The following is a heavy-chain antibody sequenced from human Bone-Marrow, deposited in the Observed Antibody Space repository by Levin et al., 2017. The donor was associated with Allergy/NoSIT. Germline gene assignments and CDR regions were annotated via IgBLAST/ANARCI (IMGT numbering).Heavy chain of an antibody. CDR3: ARAGDTHFGVPSGWFDP. CDR2: INPRTGGT. V-gene: IGHV1-2*02. D-gene: IGHD3-3*01. CDR1: GYTLTGDY. J-gene: IGHJ5*02. Sequence: ASVKVSCKASGYTLTGDYIHWVRQAPGQGLEWMGWINPRTGGTDYTQKFEGRVTMTRDTSISTAHMELNRLTSDDTAVYYCARAGDTHFGVPSGWFDPWGQGTLVTVSS.